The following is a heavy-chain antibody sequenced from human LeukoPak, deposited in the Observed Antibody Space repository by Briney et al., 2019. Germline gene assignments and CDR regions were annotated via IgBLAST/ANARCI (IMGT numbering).Heavy chain of an antibody. J-gene: IGHJ3*02. D-gene: IGHD1-26*01. CDR1: GFTFSSYG. Sequence: GGSLRLYCAASGFTFSSYGMHWVRQAPGKGLEWVAIISYDGSNKYYADSVKGRFTISRDNSKNTLYLQMNSLRAEDTAVYYCAKDGPVGATGAFDIWGQGTMVTVSS. CDR2: ISYDGSNK. V-gene: IGHV3-30*18. CDR3: AKDGPVGATGAFDI.